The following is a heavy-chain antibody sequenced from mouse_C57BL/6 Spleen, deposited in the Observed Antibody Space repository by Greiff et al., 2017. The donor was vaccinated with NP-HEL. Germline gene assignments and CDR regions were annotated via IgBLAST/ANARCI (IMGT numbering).Heavy chain of an antibody. Sequence: QVQLQQPGTELVKPGASVKLSCKASGYTFTSYWMHWVKQRPGQGLEWIGNINPSNGGTNYNEKFKSKATLTVDKSSSTAYMQLSSLTSEDSAVYDCARCGYYEDYAMDYWGQGTSVTVSS. J-gene: IGHJ4*01. CDR3: ARCGYYEDYAMDY. CDR1: GYTFTSYW. CDR2: INPSNGGT. D-gene: IGHD2-3*01. V-gene: IGHV1-53*01.